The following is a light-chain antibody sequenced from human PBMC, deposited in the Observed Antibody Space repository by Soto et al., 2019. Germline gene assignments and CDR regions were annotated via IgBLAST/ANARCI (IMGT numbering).Light chain of an antibody. J-gene: IGKJ3*01. CDR1: QRINTI. Sequence: SVLTQSPCSLSLSPGERATLSCRASQRINTILSWYQQKPGQAPRLLIYGTSSRASGIPDRFSGSGSGTDFTLTITRLEPEDFAVYYCQQSFTFGPGTKVDIK. V-gene: IGKV3-20*01. CDR3: QQSFT. CDR2: GTS.